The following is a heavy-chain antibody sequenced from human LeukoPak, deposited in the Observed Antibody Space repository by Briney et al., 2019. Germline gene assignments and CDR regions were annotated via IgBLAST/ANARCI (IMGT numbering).Heavy chain of an antibody. CDR2: INHSGST. V-gene: IGHV4-34*01. D-gene: IGHD4-23*01. CDR3: ARADAYGGNQSLDY. CDR1: GGSFSGYY. J-gene: IGHJ4*02. Sequence: EPSETLSLTCAVYGGSFSGYYWSWIRQPPGKGLEWVGEINHSGSTNYNPSLKSRVTISVDTYKNQFALKLSSVTAAATAVSFCARADAYGGNQSLDYWGQGTLVTVSS.